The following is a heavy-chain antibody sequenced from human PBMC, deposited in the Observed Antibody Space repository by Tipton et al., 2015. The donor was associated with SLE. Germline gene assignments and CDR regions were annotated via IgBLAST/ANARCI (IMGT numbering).Heavy chain of an antibody. CDR1: GGSISSHY. Sequence: TLSLTCTVSGGSISSHYWSWIRQPPGKGLEWIGYIYYSGSTNYNPSLKSRVTISVDTSKNQFSLKLSSVTAADTAVYYWAREGGKTFDYWGQGTLVTVSS. J-gene: IGHJ4*02. D-gene: IGHD4-23*01. CDR3: AREGGKTFDY. CDR2: IYYSGST. V-gene: IGHV4-59*11.